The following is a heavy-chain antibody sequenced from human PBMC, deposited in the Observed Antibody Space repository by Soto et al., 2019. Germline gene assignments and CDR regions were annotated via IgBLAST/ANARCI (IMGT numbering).Heavy chain of an antibody. V-gene: IGHV3-48*02. CDR3: ARDNVGATLYDAFDI. J-gene: IGHJ3*02. D-gene: IGHD1-26*01. Sequence: QTGGSLRLSCAASGFTFSSYSMNWVRQAPGKGLEWVSYISGSSSTIYYADSVKGRFTISRDNAKNSLYLQMNSLRDEDTAVYYCARDNVGATLYDAFDIWGQGTMVTVSS. CDR1: GFTFSSYS. CDR2: ISGSSSTI.